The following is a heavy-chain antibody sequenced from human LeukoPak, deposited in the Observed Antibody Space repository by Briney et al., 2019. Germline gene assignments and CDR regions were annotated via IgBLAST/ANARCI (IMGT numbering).Heavy chain of an antibody. Sequence: GGSLRLSCAASGFTSSDYYMTWIRQPPGKGPEWISYISSSGGTTTYVDSVKGRFTISRDNAKNSLYLQMDSLRADDTAVYYCARSNYYTVDVWGQGTAVTVSS. CDR1: GFTSSDYY. CDR3: ARSNYYTVDV. CDR2: ISSSGGTT. V-gene: IGHV3-11*01. J-gene: IGHJ6*02.